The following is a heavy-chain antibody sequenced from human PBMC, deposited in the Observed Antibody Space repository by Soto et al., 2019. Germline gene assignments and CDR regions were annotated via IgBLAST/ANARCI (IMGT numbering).Heavy chain of an antibody. D-gene: IGHD4-4*01. Sequence: PGESLKISCKHSGYSFTSYWIGWVRQMPGKGLEWMGIIYPGDSDTTYSPSFQGQVTISADKSISTAYLQWSSLRAEDTAVYYCARGMIYSNYWPYSFDYWGQGTLVTVSS. CDR2: IYPGDSDT. CDR1: GYSFTSYW. CDR3: ARGMIYSNYWPYSFDY. V-gene: IGHV5-51*01. J-gene: IGHJ4*02.